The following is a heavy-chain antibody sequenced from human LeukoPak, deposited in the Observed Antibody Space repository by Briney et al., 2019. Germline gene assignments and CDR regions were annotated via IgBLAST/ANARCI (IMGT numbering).Heavy chain of an antibody. CDR2: LQQDGSEE. Sequence: GGSLRLSCAASGFTFSGYWLSWVRQAPGKGLEWVANLQQDGSEEYYVDSVKGRFTISRDNAKNSLYLQMNSLRAEDTAVYYCAELGITMIGGVWGKGTTVTISS. CDR1: GFTFSGYW. J-gene: IGHJ6*04. CDR3: AELGITMIGGV. V-gene: IGHV3-7*01. D-gene: IGHD3-10*02.